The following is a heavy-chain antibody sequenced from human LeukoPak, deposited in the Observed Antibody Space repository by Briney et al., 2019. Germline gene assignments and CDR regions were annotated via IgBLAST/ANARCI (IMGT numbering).Heavy chain of an antibody. CDR2: ISWDGGST. Sequence: PGGSLRLSCAASGFTFDDYAMRWVRQAPGKGLEWVSLISWDGGSTYYADSVKGRFTISRDNSKNSLYLQMNSLRAEDTALYYCAKDASSGYWGSDYWGQGTLVTVSS. CDR1: GFTFDDYA. V-gene: IGHV3-43D*03. D-gene: IGHD3-22*01. CDR3: AKDASSGYWGSDY. J-gene: IGHJ4*02.